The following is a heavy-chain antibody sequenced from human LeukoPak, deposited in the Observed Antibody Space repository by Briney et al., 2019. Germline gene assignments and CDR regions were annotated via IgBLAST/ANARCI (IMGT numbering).Heavy chain of an antibody. CDR2: VSGGSENA. V-gene: IGHV3-23*01. Sequence: PGGSLRLSCAASGFIFSSFAMSWVRQAPGKGLDWVSGVSGGSENAYYADSVKGRSTISRDNSKNTLDLHMTSLTADDTAVYYCANMQLVKGVFEIWGQGTRVTVSS. J-gene: IGHJ3*02. CDR1: GFIFSSFA. CDR3: ANMQLVKGVFEI. D-gene: IGHD6-13*01.